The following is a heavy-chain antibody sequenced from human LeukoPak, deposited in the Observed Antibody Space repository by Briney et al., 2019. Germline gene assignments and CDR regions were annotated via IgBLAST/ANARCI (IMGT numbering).Heavy chain of an antibody. Sequence: SESLSLTCTVSGGSISSYYWSWIRQPPGKGLEWIGYIYYSGSTNYNPSLKSRVTISVDTSKNQFSLKLSSVTAADTAVYYCARSHSVWISFDYWGQRTLVTVSS. V-gene: IGHV4-59*01. D-gene: IGHD3-16*01. CDR1: GGSISSYY. CDR2: IYYSGST. CDR3: ARSHSVWISFDY. J-gene: IGHJ4*02.